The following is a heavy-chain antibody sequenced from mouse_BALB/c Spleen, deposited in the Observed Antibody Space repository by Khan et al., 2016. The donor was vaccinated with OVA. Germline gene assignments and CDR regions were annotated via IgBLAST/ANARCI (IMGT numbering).Heavy chain of an antibody. J-gene: IGHJ1*01. V-gene: IGHV1-9*01. D-gene: IGHD2-10*02. CDR3: ARPYEYFGV. Sequence: QVELQPSGAELMKPGASVKISCKATGYTFSSYWIEWVKQRPGHGLEWIGEILPGSGMTNYNEKFKGKATFTADTSSNTAYMQLSSLTSEDSAVYYCARPYEYFGVWGAGTTVTVSS. CDR1: GYTFSSYW. CDR2: ILPGSGMT.